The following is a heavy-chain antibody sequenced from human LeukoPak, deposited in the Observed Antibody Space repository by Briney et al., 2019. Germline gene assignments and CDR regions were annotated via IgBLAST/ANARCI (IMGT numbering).Heavy chain of an antibody. CDR1: GFTFSTYA. CDR3: AKDRELVY. CDR2: ISYDGSNK. V-gene: IGHV3-30-3*01. D-gene: IGHD3-10*01. Sequence: GGSLRLSCAASGFTFSTYAMHWVRQAPGKGLEWVAVISYDGSNKYYADSVKGRFTISRENSRSTLHLQMDSLRAEDTAVYYCAKDRELVYWGQGTLVTVSS. J-gene: IGHJ4*02.